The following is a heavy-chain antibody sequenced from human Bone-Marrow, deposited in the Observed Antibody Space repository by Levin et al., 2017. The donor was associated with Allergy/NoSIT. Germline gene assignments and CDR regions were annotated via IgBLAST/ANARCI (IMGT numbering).Heavy chain of an antibody. CDR3: ARDHRYSSGRYDAFDI. V-gene: IGHV4-59*01. D-gene: IGHD6-19*01. Sequence: SQTLSLTCTVSGGSISSYYWNWIRQPPGKGLEWIGYIYDSGSTNYNPSLNSRVTISVDTSKNQFSLKLTSVTAADTAVYYCARDHRYSSGRYDAFDIWGQGTMVTVSS. CDR2: IYDSGST. CDR1: GGSISSYY. J-gene: IGHJ3*02.